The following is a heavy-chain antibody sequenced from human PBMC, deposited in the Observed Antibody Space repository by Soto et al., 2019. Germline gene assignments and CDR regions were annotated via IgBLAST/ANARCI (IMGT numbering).Heavy chain of an antibody. D-gene: IGHD3-22*01. CDR3: ARDVDYDTNGYDYFDY. CDR2: IYHSGST. CDR1: GYSIRSGYY. Sequence: SETLSLTCAVSGYSIRSGYYWGWIRQPPGKGLEWIGSIYHSGSTYYNPSLKSRVTISVDTSKNQISLKLSSVTAADTAVYYCARDVDYDTNGYDYFDYWCQGTLVTVSS. J-gene: IGHJ4*02. V-gene: IGHV4-38-2*01.